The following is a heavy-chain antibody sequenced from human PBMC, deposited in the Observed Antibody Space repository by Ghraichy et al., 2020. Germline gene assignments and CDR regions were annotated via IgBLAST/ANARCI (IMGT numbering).Heavy chain of an antibody. D-gene: IGHD4-23*01. CDR1: GFSLTTSEVG. J-gene: IGHJ3*02. V-gene: IGHV2-5*01. CDR2: TYWNDDK. CDR3: AHKKLHGTFDI. Sequence: SGPTLVKPTQTLTLTCTLSGFSLTTSEVGLGWIRQPPGKALEWLALTYWNDDKRYNPSLNNRLTLTRDTSRNQLVLTMTNMDPVDTATYYCAHKKLHGTFDIWGKGTMLTVSS.